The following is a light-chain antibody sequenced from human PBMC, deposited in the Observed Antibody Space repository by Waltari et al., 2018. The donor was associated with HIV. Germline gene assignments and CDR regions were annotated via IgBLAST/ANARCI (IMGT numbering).Light chain of an antibody. V-gene: IGLV3-19*01. CDR2: GKN. J-gene: IGLJ2*01. CDR3: NSRDNNDNHVV. Sequence: SSELTQDHAVSVALGQTVRITCPGDSLRSYYASWYQQKPGQAPVLVIYGKNNRPSGIPDRFSGSSSGNTASLTITGAQAEDEADYYCNSRDNNDNHVVFGGGTKVTVL. CDR1: SLRSYY.